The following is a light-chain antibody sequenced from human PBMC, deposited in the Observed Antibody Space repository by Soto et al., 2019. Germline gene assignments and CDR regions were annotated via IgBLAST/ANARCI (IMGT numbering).Light chain of an antibody. V-gene: IGKV3-20*01. J-gene: IGKJ5*01. CDR1: HSVTRY. CDR2: DAS. Sequence: EIVLTQTQSTLSLSPGERATLSCRASHSVTRYVAWYQQKPGQAPRLLISDASGRATGIPDRFSGSGSETDFSLTINSLEPEDFAVYFCQQYGSLLITFGQGTLLEI. CDR3: QQYGSLLIT.